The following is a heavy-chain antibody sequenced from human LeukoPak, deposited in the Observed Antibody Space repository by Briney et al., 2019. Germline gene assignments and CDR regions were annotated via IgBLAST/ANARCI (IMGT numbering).Heavy chain of an antibody. CDR1: GYTFTSYY. D-gene: IGHD2-2*01. CDR2: INPNSGGT. Sequence: ASVKVSCKASGYTFTSYYMHWVRQAPGQGLEWMGWINPNSGGTNYAQKFQGRVTMTRDTSISTAYMELSRLRSDDTAVYYCAREITSCYGFDYWGQGTLVTVSS. CDR3: AREITSCYGFDY. J-gene: IGHJ4*02. V-gene: IGHV1-2*02.